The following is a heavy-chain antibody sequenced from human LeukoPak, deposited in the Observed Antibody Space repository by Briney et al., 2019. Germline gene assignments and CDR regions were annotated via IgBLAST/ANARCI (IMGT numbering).Heavy chain of an antibody. Sequence: SETLSLTCAVYGGSFSGYYWSWIRQPPGKGLEWIGYVYYSGSTNYNPSLKSRVTISVDTSKKQFSLKLSSATAADTAVYYCARVLDLSKRGLDAFDIWGQGTMVTVSS. J-gene: IGHJ3*02. CDR1: GGSFSGYY. D-gene: IGHD3-16*01. CDR3: ARVLDLSKRGLDAFDI. CDR2: VYYSGST. V-gene: IGHV4-59*01.